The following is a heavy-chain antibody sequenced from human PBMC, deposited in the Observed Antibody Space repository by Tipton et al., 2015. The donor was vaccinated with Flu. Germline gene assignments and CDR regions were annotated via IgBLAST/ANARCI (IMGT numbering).Heavy chain of an antibody. CDR3: ARELDYGVFSPYFDY. CDR2: IDYRGST. V-gene: IGHV4-39*07. J-gene: IGHJ4*02. D-gene: IGHD4-17*01. Sequence: TLSLTCTVSGGSISSSSYHWAWIRQPPGKGLEWIASIDYRGSTHHDPSLKSRVTISVDTSKNQFSLKLSSVAAADTAVYYCARELDYGVFSPYFDYCGQRTLVTVSS. CDR1: GGSISSSSYH.